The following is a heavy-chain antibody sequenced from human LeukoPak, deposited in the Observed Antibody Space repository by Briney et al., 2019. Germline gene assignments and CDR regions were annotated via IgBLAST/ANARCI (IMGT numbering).Heavy chain of an antibody. V-gene: IGHV4-30-4*08. CDR3: ARGLGSSRYCSSTSCLPDY. D-gene: IGHD2-2*01. J-gene: IGHJ4*02. Sequence: SETLSLTCTVSGGSISSGDYYWSWIRQPPGKGLEWIGYIYYSGSTYYNPSLKSRVTISVDTSKNQFSLKLSSVTAADTAVYYCARGLGSSRYCSSTSCLPDYWGQGTLVTVSS. CDR2: IYYSGST. CDR1: GGSISSGDYY.